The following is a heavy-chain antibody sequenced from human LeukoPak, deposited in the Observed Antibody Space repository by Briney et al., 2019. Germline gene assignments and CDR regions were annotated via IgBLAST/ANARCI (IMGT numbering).Heavy chain of an antibody. D-gene: IGHD6-6*01. CDR3: AMSAKGSSGAFDI. CDR2: INHSGST. V-gene: IGHV4-34*01. CDR1: GGSFSGYY. J-gene: IGHJ3*02. Sequence: SETLSLTCAVYGGSFSGYYWSWIRQPPGKGLEWIGEINHSGSTNYNPSLKSRVTISVDTSKNQFSLKLSSVTAADTAVYYCAMSAKGSSGAFDIWGQGTMVTVSS.